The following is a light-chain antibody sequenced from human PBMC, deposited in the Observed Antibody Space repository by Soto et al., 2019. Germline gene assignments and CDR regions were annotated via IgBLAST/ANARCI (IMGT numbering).Light chain of an antibody. J-gene: IGKJ3*01. V-gene: IGKV3-15*01. CDR2: GAS. Sequence: EIVMTQSPATLSVSPGERATLSCRASQSVSSNLAWYQQKPGQAPRLLIYGASTRATGIPARFSGSGSGTEFTLTISGLQSEDFAVYYCQQYGSSPKTFGPGTKVDIK. CDR3: QQYGSSPKT. CDR1: QSVSSN.